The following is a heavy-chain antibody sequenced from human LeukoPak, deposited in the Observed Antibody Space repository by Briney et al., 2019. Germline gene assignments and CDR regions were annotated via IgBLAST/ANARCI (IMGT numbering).Heavy chain of an antibody. J-gene: IGHJ4*02. Sequence: GGSLRLSCAASGFTFSSYGMHWVRQAPGKGLEWVAFIRYDGSNKYYADSVKGRFTISRDNSKNTLYLQMNSLRAEDTAVYYCAKENLRPHYYDSSGPIDYWGQGTLVTVSS. CDR1: GFTFSSYG. CDR3: AKENLRPHYYDSSGPIDY. CDR2: IRYDGSNK. V-gene: IGHV3-30*02. D-gene: IGHD3-22*01.